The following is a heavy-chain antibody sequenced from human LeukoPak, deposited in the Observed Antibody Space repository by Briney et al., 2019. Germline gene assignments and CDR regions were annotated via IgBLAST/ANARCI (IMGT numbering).Heavy chain of an antibody. D-gene: IGHD5-12*01. V-gene: IGHV4-4*02. CDR3: ARDPSPGGYSGYDSHGY. CDR1: GGSISSSNW. Sequence: PSGTLSLTCAVSGGSISSSNWWSWVRQPPGKGLEWIGEIYHSGSTNYNPSLKSRVTISVDKSKDQFSLKLSSVTAADTAVYYCARDPSPGGYSGYDSHGYWGQGTLVTVSS. CDR2: IYHSGST. J-gene: IGHJ4*02.